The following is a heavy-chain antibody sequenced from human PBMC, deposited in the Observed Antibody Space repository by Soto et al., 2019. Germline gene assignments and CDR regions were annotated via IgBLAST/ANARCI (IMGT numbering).Heavy chain of an antibody. D-gene: IGHD3-3*01. CDR1: GFTFSSYA. Sequence: GGSLRLSCAASGFTFSSYAMHWVRQAPGKGLEWVAVISYDGSNKYYADSVKGRFTISRDNSKNTLYLQMNSLRAEDTAVYYCARVQGAHGITIYPDGAFDIWGQGTMVTVSS. CDR2: ISYDGSNK. V-gene: IGHV3-30-3*01. CDR3: ARVQGAHGITIYPDGAFDI. J-gene: IGHJ3*02.